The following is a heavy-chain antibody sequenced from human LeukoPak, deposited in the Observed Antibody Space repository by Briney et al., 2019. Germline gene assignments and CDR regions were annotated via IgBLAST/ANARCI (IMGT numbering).Heavy chain of an antibody. Sequence: SETLSLTCAVYGGSFSGYYWSWIRQPPGKGLEWIGEINHSGSTNYNPSLKSRVTIPVDTSKNQFSLKLSSVTAADTAVYYCAREPQWNDAFDIWGQGTMVTVSS. J-gene: IGHJ3*02. D-gene: IGHD6-19*01. CDR1: GGSFSGYY. CDR3: AREPQWNDAFDI. V-gene: IGHV4-34*01. CDR2: INHSGST.